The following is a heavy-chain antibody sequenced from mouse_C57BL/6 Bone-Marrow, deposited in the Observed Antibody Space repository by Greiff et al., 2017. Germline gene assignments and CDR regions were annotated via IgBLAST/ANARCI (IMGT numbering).Heavy chain of an antibody. J-gene: IGHJ2*01. Sequence: EVQRVESGGGLVQPGGSLKLSCAASGFTFSDYYMYWVRQTPEKRLEWVAYISNGGGSTYYPDTVKGRFTISRDNAKNTLYLQMSRLKSEDTAMYYCARQKAIYYGLDYWGQGTTLTVSS. CDR2: ISNGGGST. D-gene: IGHD2-1*01. V-gene: IGHV5-12*01. CDR3: ARQKAIYYGLDY. CDR1: GFTFSDYY.